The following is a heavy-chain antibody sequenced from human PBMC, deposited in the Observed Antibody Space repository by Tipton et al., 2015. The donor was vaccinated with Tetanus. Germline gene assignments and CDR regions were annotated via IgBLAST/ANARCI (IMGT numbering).Heavy chain of an antibody. CDR2: VSASGNT. CDR1: GFLISSYA. D-gene: IGHD6-6*01. J-gene: IGHJ4*02. Sequence: SLRLSCAGSGFLISSYAMNWVRQVPGEGLEWVSGVSASGNTNYADSVDGRFTISRDNAKNTMYLQMNSLRAEDTATYYCARDVFPYSSSDWGQGTLVTVSS. V-gene: IGHV3-23*01. CDR3: ARDVFPYSSSD.